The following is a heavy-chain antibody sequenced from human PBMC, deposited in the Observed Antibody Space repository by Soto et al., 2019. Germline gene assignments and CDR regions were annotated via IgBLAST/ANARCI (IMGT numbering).Heavy chain of an antibody. D-gene: IGHD4-17*01. V-gene: IGHV3-73*01. J-gene: IGHJ4*02. Sequence: PGGSLRLSCAASGFSFSGSAMHWVRQASGKGLEWVGRIKSKDNSYATQYAASVRGRFTISRDDSKNTAYLQMNSLRTEDTAVFYCTTISSGDSAAYLDYWGKGTRVTV. CDR1: GFSFSGSA. CDR2: IKSKDNSYAT. CDR3: TTISSGDSAAYLDY.